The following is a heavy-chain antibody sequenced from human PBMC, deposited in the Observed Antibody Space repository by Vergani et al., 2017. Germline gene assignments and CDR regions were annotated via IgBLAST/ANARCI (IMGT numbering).Heavy chain of an antibody. D-gene: IGHD6-19*01. CDR2: IYTSGST. V-gene: IGHV4-4*07. CDR3: ARVKRPGIAVAGTSYYYYYMDV. J-gene: IGHJ6*03. CDR1: GGSISSYY. Sequence: QVQLQESGPGLVKPSETLSLTCTVSGGSISSYYWSWIRQPAGTGLEWIGRIYTSGSTNYNPSLKSRVTMSVDTSKNQFSLKLSSVTAADTAVYYCARVKRPGIAVAGTSYYYYYMDVWGKGTTVTVSS.